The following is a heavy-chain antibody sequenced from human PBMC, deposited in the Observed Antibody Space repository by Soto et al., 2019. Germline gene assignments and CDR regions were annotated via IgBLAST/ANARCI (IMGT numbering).Heavy chain of an antibody. Sequence: HPGGSLRLSCAASGFTFSTFGMHWVRQTPAKGLAWVAAISYDGINKYYADSVKGRFTISRDNSKNTLYLQMNSLRAEDTAVYYCANGCSSPSCYHTYWGQGTRVTVSS. CDR2: ISYDGINK. D-gene: IGHD2-2*01. V-gene: IGHV3-30*18. J-gene: IGHJ4*02. CDR1: GFTFSTFG. CDR3: ANGCSSPSCYHTY.